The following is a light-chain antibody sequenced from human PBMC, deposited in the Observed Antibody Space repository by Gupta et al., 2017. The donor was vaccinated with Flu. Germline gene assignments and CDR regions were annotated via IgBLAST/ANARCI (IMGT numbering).Light chain of an antibody. CDR2: KAS. V-gene: IGKV1-5*03. J-gene: IGKJ1*01. CDR1: QSISSW. CDR3: QQYNSYLRT. Sequence: GDRVTITCRASQSISSWLAWYQQKPGKAPKLLIYKASSLESGVPSRFSGSGSGTEFTLTISSLQPDDFATYYCQQYNSYLRTFGQGTKVEIK.